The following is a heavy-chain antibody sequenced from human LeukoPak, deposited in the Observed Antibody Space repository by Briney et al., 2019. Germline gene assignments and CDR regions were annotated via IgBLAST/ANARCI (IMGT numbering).Heavy chain of an antibody. CDR2: IDRDGRVQ. J-gene: IGHJ4*02. D-gene: IGHD4-11*01. Sequence: GGSLRLSCTASGFTTHYWLNWVRQSPGKGLEWVANIDRDGRVQHYVDSVKGRFTISRDNAKNSLYLQMNSLRAEDTAVYYCATSGYSNIDYWGQGTLVTVSS. V-gene: IGHV3-7*01. CDR3: ATSGYSNIDY. CDR1: GFTTHYW.